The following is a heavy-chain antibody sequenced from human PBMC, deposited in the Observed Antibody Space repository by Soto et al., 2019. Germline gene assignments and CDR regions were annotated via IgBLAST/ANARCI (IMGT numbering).Heavy chain of an antibody. CDR3: ARGLYSTSSGGAYFDY. V-gene: IGHV3-48*02. D-gene: IGHD6-6*01. CDR1: EFTFSSFN. CDR2: ISRSSSVI. J-gene: IGHJ4*02. Sequence: PGGSLRLSCAASEFTFSSFNMNWVRQAPGKGLEWVSYISRSSSVIYYADSVKGRFTVSRDNAENSLYLQMNSLRDEDTAVYYCARGLYSTSSGGAYFDYWGQGTLVTVSS.